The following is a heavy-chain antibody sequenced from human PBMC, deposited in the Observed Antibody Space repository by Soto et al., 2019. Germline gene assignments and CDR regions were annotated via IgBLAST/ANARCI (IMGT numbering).Heavy chain of an antibody. CDR3: ARLLPSYYYYYMDV. Sequence: ASVKVSCKASGYTFTSYDINWVRQATGQGLEWMGWMNPNSGNTGYAQKFQGRVTMTRNTSISTAYMELSSLRSEDTAVYYCARLLPSYYYYYMDVWGKGTTVTVSS. V-gene: IGHV1-8*01. CDR2: MNPNSGNT. CDR1: GYTFTSYD. J-gene: IGHJ6*03.